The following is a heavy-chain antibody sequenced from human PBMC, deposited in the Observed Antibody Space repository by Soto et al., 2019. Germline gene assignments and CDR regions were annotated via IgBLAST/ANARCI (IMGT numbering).Heavy chain of an antibody. D-gene: IGHD3-10*01. V-gene: IGHV3-23*01. J-gene: IGHJ4*02. CDR1: GFTFSSYS. CDR3: AKKVNSGPGSQYFDS. Sequence: PXGSLRLSCAAAGFTFSSYSMSWVRQAPGKGLEWVSGFRTGGDDGTTYYADSVKGRFTISRDNSKNTLFLQMNSLRAEDTAIYYCAKKVNSGPGSQYFDSWGQGTLVTVSS. CDR2: FRTGGDDGTT.